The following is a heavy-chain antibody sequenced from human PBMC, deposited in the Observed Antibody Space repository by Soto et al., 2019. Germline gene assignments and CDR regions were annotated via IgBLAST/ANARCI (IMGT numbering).Heavy chain of an antibody. V-gene: IGHV3-30*18. CDR3: ANIVVPAASISYYYYGMDV. D-gene: IGHD2-2*01. Sequence: QVQLVESGGGVVQPGRSLRLSCAASGFTFSSYGMHWVRQAPGKGLEWVAVISYDGSNKYYADSVKGRFTISRDNSKNTLYLQMNSLRAEDTAVYYCANIVVPAASISYYYYGMDVWGQGTTVTVSS. CDR2: ISYDGSNK. J-gene: IGHJ6*02. CDR1: GFTFSSYG.